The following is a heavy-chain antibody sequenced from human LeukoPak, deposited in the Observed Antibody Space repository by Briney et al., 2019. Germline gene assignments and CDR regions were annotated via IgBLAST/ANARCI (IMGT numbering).Heavy chain of an antibody. V-gene: IGHV3-23*01. CDR3: AKEFSGSYYYFDY. CDR1: EFTFSSYA. Sequence: GGSLRLSCAASEFTFSSYAMSWVRQAPGKGLEWVSTISGSGYNTYYGDSVKGRFTISRDNSKNTLYLQVNSLRAEDTALYYCAKEFSGSYYYFDYWGQGTLVTVSS. J-gene: IGHJ4*02. CDR2: ISGSGYNT. D-gene: IGHD1-26*01.